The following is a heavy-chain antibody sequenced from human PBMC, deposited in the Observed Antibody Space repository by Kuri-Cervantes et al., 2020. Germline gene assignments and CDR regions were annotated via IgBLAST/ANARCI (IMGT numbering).Heavy chain of an antibody. CDR3: ATSLAAADVSWFDP. J-gene: IGHJ5*02. CDR1: GGTFSNYA. V-gene: IGHV1-69*13. Sequence: SVKVSCKSSGGTFSNYAISWVRQAPGQGLEWMGGIIPIFGTANYAQKFQGRVTITADESTSTAYMELSSLRSEDTAVYYCATSLAAADVSWFDPWGQGTLVTVSS. D-gene: IGHD6-13*01. CDR2: IIPIFGTA.